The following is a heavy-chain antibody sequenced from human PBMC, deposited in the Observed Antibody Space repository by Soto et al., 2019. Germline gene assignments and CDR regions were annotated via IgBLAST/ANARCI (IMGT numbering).Heavy chain of an antibody. V-gene: IGHV4-30-4*01. CDR3: ASLRFLEWLPKDDAFDI. D-gene: IGHD3-3*01. Sequence: SETLSLTCTVSGGSISSGDYYWSWIRQPPEKGLEWIGYIYYSGSTYYNPSLKSRVTISVDTSKNQFSLKLSSVTAAETAVYYCASLRFLEWLPKDDAFDIWGQGTMVTV. J-gene: IGHJ3*02. CDR1: GGSISSGDYY. CDR2: IYYSGST.